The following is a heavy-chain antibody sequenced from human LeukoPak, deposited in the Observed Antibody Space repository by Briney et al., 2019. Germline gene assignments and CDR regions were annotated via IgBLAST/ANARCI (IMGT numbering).Heavy chain of an antibody. CDR3: AKWGDYDILTGYYDSDY. V-gene: IGHV3-23*01. CDR1: GFIFSNYA. D-gene: IGHD3-9*01. J-gene: IGHJ4*02. Sequence: PGASLRLSCAASGFIFSNYAMSWVRQAPGKGLEWVSAIGGRDSGTYYADSVRGRFTVSRDDPKNTLYLKMNTLRAEDTAVYYCAKWGDYDILTGYYDSDYWGQGTLVTASS. CDR2: IGGRDSGT.